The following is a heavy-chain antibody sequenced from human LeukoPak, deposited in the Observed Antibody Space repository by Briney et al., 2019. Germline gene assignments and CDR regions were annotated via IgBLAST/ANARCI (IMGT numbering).Heavy chain of an antibody. CDR1: GFTFSNAW. J-gene: IGHJ4*02. V-gene: IGHV3-15*01. CDR2: IKSKTDGGTT. CDR3: TTDAILLRFLEWSRDY. Sequence: GGSLRLSCAASGFTFSNAWMSWVRQAPGKGLEWVGRIKSKTDGGTTDHAAPVKGRFTISRDDSKNTLYLQMNSLKTEDTAVYYCTTDAILLRFLEWSRDYWGQGTLVTVSS. D-gene: IGHD3-3*01.